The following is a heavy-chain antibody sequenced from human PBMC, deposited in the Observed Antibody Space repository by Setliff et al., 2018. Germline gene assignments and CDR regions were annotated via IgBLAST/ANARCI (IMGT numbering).Heavy chain of an antibody. V-gene: IGHV1-46*01. CDR2: INPSGGLT. CDR3: AREKKYSSSTSFFGSGFDF. D-gene: IGHD3-3*01. Sequence: ASVKVSCKASGYTLTNYYMHWVRQAPGQGLEWMGIINPSGGLTRYAQKFQGRLTFFMDESTNTAYMELSSLRSEDTAVYFCAREKKYSSSTSFFGSGFDFWGQGTLVTVSS. J-gene: IGHJ4*02. CDR1: GYTLTNYY.